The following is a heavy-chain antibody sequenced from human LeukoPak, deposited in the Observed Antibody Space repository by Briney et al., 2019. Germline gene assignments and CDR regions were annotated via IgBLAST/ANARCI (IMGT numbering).Heavy chain of an antibody. CDR3: ARDLPSLIDSTPAGDY. D-gene: IGHD3-22*01. V-gene: IGHV3-21*01. J-gene: IGHJ4*02. Sequence: GRSLRLSCAPSGFTFSSYSMNWVRQAPGKGLEWVSSISSSSSYIYYTDSVKGRFTISRDNAKNSLYLQMNSLRAEDTAVYYCARDLPSLIDSTPAGDYWGQGTLVTVSS. CDR2: ISSSSSYI. CDR1: GFTFSSYS.